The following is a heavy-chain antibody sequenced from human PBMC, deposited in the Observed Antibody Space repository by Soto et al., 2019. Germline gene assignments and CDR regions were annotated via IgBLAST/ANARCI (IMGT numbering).Heavy chain of an antibody. CDR2: IWYDGSNK. Sequence: GGSLRLSCAASGFTFSSYGMHWVRQAPGKGLEWVAVIWYDGSNKYYADSVKGRFTISRDNSKNTLYLQMNSLRAEDTAWYYCARGVWFGESNYYYYGMDVWGQGTTVTVSS. CDR3: ARGVWFGESNYYYYGMDV. J-gene: IGHJ6*02. CDR1: GFTFSSYG. V-gene: IGHV3-33*01. D-gene: IGHD3-10*01.